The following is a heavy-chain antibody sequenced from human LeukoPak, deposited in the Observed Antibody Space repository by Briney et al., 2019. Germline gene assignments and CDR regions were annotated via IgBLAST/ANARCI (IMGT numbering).Heavy chain of an antibody. CDR3: ARHGRAVAGPKYFQH. V-gene: IGHV4-39*01. J-gene: IGHJ1*01. CDR2: IYYSGST. D-gene: IGHD6-19*01. Sequence: SETLSLTCTVSGGSISSSSFYWGWIRQPPGKGLEWIGSIYYSGSTYYNPSLKSRVTISVDTSKNQFSLKLSSVTAADTAVYYCARHGRAVAGPKYFQHWGQGTLVTVSS. CDR1: GGSISSSSFY.